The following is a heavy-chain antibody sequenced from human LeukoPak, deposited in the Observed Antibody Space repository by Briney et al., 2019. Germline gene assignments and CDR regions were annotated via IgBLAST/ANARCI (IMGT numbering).Heavy chain of an antibody. CDR1: GFTFDDYG. J-gene: IGHJ4*02. CDR3: ARDQFGVIIVTSQYYFDY. D-gene: IGHD3-3*01. CDR2: LNWNGGST. Sequence: GGSLRLSCAASGFTFDDYGMRWVRHAPGKGLEWVSGLNWNGGSTGYADSVKGRFTISRDNAKNSLYLQMNSLRAEDTALYYCARDQFGVIIVTSQYYFDYWGQGTLVTGSS. V-gene: IGHV3-20*04.